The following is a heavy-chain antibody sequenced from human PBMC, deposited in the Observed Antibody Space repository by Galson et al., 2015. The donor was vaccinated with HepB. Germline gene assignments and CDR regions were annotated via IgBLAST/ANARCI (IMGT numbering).Heavy chain of an antibody. D-gene: IGHD2-2*01. J-gene: IGHJ6*03. V-gene: IGHV4-34*01. CDR1: GGSFSGYY. CDR3: ARSSGRAGIVVVPAGSYYMDV. CDR2: INHSGST. Sequence: SETLSLTCAVYGGSFSGYYWSWIRQPPGKGLEWIGEINHSGSTNYNPSLKSRVTISVDTSKNQFSLKLSSVTAADTAVYYCARSSGRAGIVVVPAGSYYMDVWGKGTTVTVSS.